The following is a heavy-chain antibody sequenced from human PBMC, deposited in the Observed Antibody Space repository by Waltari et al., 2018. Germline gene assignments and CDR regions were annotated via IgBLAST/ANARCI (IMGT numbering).Heavy chain of an antibody. CDR1: GGTFSSHT. CDR2: IIPILGIA. Sequence: QVQLVQSGAEVKKPGSSVKVSCTASGGTFSSHTISWVRQDPVQGIEWRGRIIPILGIANYAQKFQGRVTITADKSTSTAYMELSSLRSEDTAVYYCARDALSYYYDSSGYPPGFDYWGQGTLVTVSS. D-gene: IGHD3-22*01. J-gene: IGHJ4*02. V-gene: IGHV1-69*08. CDR3: ARDALSYYYDSSGYPPGFDY.